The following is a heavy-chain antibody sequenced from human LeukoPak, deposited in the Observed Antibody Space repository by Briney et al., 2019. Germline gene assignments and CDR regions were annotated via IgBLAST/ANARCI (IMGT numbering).Heavy chain of an antibody. CDR2: IKQDGNEK. D-gene: IGHD1-26*01. J-gene: IGHJ4*02. CDR3: AKGARWELPLDY. V-gene: IGHV3-7*05. CDR1: GFTFSSYW. Sequence: GGSLRLSCAASGFTFSSYWMIWVRQAPGKGLEWVANIKQDGNEKYYVDSVKGRFTISRDNAKNSLYLQMNSLRAEDTAVYYCAKGARWELPLDYWGQGTLVTVSS.